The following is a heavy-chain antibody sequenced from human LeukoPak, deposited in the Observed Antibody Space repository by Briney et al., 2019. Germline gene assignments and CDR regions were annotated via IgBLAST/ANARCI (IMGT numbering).Heavy chain of an antibody. V-gene: IGHV3-74*01. Sequence: GGSLRLSCAASGFTFSRFWMHWVSQAPGKGLVWVSRINTDGSNTIYADSVKGRFTISRDNAKNTLYLQMNSLRAEDTAVYYCARDQSIAVPTTADYWGQGTLVSVSS. D-gene: IGHD1-26*01. CDR1: GFTFSRFW. CDR2: INTDGSNT. CDR3: ARDQSIAVPTTADY. J-gene: IGHJ4*02.